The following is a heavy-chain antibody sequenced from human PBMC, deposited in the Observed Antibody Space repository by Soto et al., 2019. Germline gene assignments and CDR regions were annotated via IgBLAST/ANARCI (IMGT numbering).Heavy chain of an antibody. D-gene: IGHD3-10*01. CDR1: GGSISSGGYY. V-gene: IGHV4-31*03. CDR2: IYYSGST. CDR3: ARDKSITMVRDPSRMDAFDI. Sequence: SETLSLTCTVSGGSISSGGYYWSWIRQHPGKGLEWIGYIYYSGSTYYNPSLKSRVTISVDTSKNQFSLKLSSVTAADTAVYYCARDKSITMVRDPSRMDAFDIWGQGTMVTVSS. J-gene: IGHJ3*02.